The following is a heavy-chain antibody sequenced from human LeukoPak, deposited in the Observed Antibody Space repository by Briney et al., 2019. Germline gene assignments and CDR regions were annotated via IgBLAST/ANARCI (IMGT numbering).Heavy chain of an antibody. Sequence: ASVTVSCKASGYTFTSHAVHWVRQAPGQRPEWMGWINAGSGDIKCSQNLEGRVTITRDTSASTAYMELTSLKSEDTAVYYCARTARKAAIVGDYFDYWGQGTLVTVSS. CDR1: GYTFTSHA. CDR2: INAGSGDI. CDR3: ARTARKAAIVGDYFDY. J-gene: IGHJ4*02. V-gene: IGHV1-3*01. D-gene: IGHD6-13*01.